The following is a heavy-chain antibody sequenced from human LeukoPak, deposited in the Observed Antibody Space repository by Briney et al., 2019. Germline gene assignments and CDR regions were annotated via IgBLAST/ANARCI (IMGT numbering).Heavy chain of an antibody. Sequence: SQTLSLTCSVSGGSISSGGYYWTWIRQPPGKGLEWIGYMYYSGSTNYNPSLKSRVTISVDTSKNQFSLKLSSVTAADTAVYYCARDRGVLSAFGYWGQGTLVTVSS. D-gene: IGHD3-10*01. CDR1: GGSISSGGYY. V-gene: IGHV4-61*08. CDR2: MYYSGST. CDR3: ARDRGVLSAFGY. J-gene: IGHJ4*02.